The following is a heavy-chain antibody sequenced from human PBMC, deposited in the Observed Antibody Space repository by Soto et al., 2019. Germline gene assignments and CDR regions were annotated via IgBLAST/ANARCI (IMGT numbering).Heavy chain of an antibody. CDR1: GYSFTSYW. Sequence: GESLKISCKGSGYSFTSYWIGWVRQMPGKGLEWMGIIYPGDSDTRYSPSFQGQVTISADKSIRTAYLQWSSLKASDTAMYYCARRDSLYYYDSSGYYYYGMDVWGQGTTVTVSS. J-gene: IGHJ6*02. CDR3: ARRDSLYYYDSSGYYYYGMDV. CDR2: IYPGDSDT. D-gene: IGHD3-22*01. V-gene: IGHV5-51*01.